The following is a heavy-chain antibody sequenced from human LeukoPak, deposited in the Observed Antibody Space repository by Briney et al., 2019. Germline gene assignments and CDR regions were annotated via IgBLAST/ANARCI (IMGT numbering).Heavy chain of an antibody. CDR3: IVFGDSNH. V-gene: IGHV3-53*01. Sequence: PGGSLRLSCAVSGLTCSHNYVSWVRQAPGKGLEWVSAIHTSGDTCYADSVKGRFTISRDTSKNTLYLQINSLRVEDTAVYYCIVFGDSNHWGQGTLVTVSS. J-gene: IGHJ5*02. CDR2: IHTSGDT. D-gene: IGHD4-17*01. CDR1: GLTCSHNY.